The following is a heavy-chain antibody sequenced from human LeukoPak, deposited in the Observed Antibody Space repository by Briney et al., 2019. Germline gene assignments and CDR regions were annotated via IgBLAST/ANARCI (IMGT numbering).Heavy chain of an antibody. D-gene: IGHD6-13*01. CDR2: IIPIFGTT. J-gene: IGHJ6*03. CDR1: GGTFSSYA. Sequence: ASVKVSCKTSGGTFSSYAITWVRQTPEQGLEWMGGIIPIFGTTNYAQKFQDRVTITADKSTSTAYMKLSSLRSEDTAVYYCARVVGLTGYSSNWYSGYYYYMDVWGKGTTVTVSS. CDR3: ARVVGLTGYSSNWYSGYYYYMDV. V-gene: IGHV1-69*06.